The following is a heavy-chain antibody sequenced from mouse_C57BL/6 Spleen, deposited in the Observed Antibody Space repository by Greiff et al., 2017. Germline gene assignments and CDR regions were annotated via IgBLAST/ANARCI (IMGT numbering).Heavy chain of an antibody. J-gene: IGHJ3*01. Sequence: VQLQQSGAELVKPGASVKISCKASGYAFSSYWMNWVKQRPGKGLEWIGQIYPGDGDTNYNGKFKGKATLTADKSSSTAYMQLSSLTSEDSAVXFCARGHYYGSSLAWFAYWGQGTLVTVSA. V-gene: IGHV1-80*01. CDR2: IYPGDGDT. D-gene: IGHD1-1*01. CDR1: GYAFSSYW. CDR3: ARGHYYGSSLAWFAY.